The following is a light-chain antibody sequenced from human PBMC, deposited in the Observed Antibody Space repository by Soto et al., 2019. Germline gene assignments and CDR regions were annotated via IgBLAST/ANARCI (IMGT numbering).Light chain of an antibody. J-gene: IGLJ1*01. CDR1: SSNIGAGYD. V-gene: IGLV1-40*01. CDR3: QSYDTSLSGSGV. Sequence: QSALTQPPSVSGAPGQRVTISCTGSSSNIGAGYDVHWYQQRPGAAPRLLIFANSDRPSGVPDRFSGSKSGTSASLTIAGLQAEDEADYYCQSYDTSLSGSGVFGTGTRSPS. CDR2: ANS.